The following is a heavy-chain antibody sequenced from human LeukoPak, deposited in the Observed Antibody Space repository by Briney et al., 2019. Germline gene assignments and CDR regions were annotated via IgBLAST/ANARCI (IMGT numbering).Heavy chain of an antibody. CDR2: IYYSGST. D-gene: IGHD3-10*01. CDR3: ARDRITMVRGVITAIFDY. V-gene: IGHV4-30-4*01. CDR1: GGSISSGDYY. J-gene: IGHJ4*02. Sequence: PSETLSLTCTVSGGSISSGDYYWSWIRQPPGKGLEWIGYIYYSGSTYYNPSLKSRVTISVDTSKNQFSLKLSSVTAADTAVYYCARDRITMVRGVITAIFDYWGQGTLVTVSS.